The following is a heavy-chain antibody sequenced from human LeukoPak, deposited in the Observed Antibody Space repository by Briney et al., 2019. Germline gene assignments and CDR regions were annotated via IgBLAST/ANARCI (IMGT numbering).Heavy chain of an antibody. Sequence: SVKVSCKASGGTFSSYAISWVRQAPGQGLEWMGRIIPILGIANYAQKFQGRVTMTRDTSTSTVYMELSSLRSEDTAVYYCARGELGTPQHFDYWGQGTLVTVSS. J-gene: IGHJ4*02. D-gene: IGHD7-27*01. CDR2: IIPILGIA. V-gene: IGHV1-69*04. CDR1: GGTFSSYA. CDR3: ARGELGTPQHFDY.